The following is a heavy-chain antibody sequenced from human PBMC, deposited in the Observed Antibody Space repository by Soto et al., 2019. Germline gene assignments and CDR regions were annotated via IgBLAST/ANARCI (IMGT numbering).Heavy chain of an antibody. V-gene: IGHV1-2*04. CDR3: ATDRPGTYYFDY. CDR1: GYTFTGYF. J-gene: IGHJ4*02. D-gene: IGHD6-13*01. Sequence: GASVKVSCKASGYTFTGYFMHWVRQAPGQGLEWMGWINPNNGGTNYAQKFQGWVTMTRDTSISTAYMELRRLRSDDTAVYYCATDRPGTYYFDYWGQGTLVTVSS. CDR2: INPNNGGT.